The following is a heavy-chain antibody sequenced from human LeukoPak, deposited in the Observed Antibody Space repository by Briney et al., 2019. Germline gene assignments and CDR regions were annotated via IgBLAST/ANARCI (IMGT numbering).Heavy chain of an antibody. CDR3: ARVAGYSSYYYMDV. CDR2: INTDSGNT. Sequence: ASVNVSFKAADYIFTTYVVNWVRQAPGQGLEWMGWINTDSGNTNYAQKFQGRVTMTTDTSTSIVYMELRSLRSDDTAVYYCARVAGYSSYYYMDVWGKGTTVTVSS. CDR1: DYIFTTYV. D-gene: IGHD2-21*01. V-gene: IGHV1-18*01. J-gene: IGHJ6*03.